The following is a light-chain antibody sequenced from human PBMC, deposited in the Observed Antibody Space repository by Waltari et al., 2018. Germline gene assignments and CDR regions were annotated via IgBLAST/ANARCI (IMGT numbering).Light chain of an antibody. CDR3: QHYVRLPVT. CDR1: QSVSRAF. Sequence: EIVLTQSPGTLSLSPGERVTLSCRASQSVSRAFAWYQQKPGQAHRLLIYGASSRATGIPDRFSGSGSGTDFSLTISRLEPEDFAVYYCQHYVRLPVTFGQGTKVEIK. CDR2: GAS. V-gene: IGKV3-20*01. J-gene: IGKJ1*01.